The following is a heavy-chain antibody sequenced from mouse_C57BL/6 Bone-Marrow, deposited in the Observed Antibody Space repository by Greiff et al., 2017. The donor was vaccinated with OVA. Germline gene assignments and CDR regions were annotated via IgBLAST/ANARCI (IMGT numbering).Heavy chain of an antibody. CDR3: ARASWDWYCDV. CDR1: GFTFSDYY. CDR2: INYDGSST. V-gene: IGHV5-16*01. Sequence: EVKLVESEGGLVQPGSSMKLSCTASGFTFSDYYMAWVRQVPGKGLEWVANINYDGSSTYYLDSLKSRFIISIDNAKNIIYLQMSSLKSEDTATYYCARASWDWYCDVWGTGTTVTVSS. J-gene: IGHJ1*03. D-gene: IGHD4-1*01.